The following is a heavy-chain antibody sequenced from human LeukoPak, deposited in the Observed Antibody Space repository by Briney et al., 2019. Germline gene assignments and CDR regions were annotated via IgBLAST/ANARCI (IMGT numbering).Heavy chain of an antibody. CDR1: GGSISSGSYY. CDR3: ARVPRSIAAVTL. V-gene: IGHV4-61*02. Sequence: SQTLSLTCTVSGGSISSGSYYWSWIRQPAGKGLEWIVRIYTSGSTNYNPSLTSRVTISVDTSKNQFSLKLSSVTAADTAVYYCARVPRSIAAVTLWGQGTLVTVSS. D-gene: IGHD6-13*01. J-gene: IGHJ4*02. CDR2: IYTSGST.